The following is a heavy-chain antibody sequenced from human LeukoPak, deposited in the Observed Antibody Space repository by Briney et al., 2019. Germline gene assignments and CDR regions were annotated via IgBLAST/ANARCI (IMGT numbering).Heavy chain of an antibody. V-gene: IGHV1-69*13. J-gene: IGHJ3*02. Sequence: SVKVSCKASGGTFSSYAISWVRQAPGQGLEWMGGIIPIFGTANYAQKFQGRVTITADESTSTAYMGLSSLRSEDTAVYYCARVRVFGNDAFDIWGQGTMVTVSS. CDR3: ARVRVFGNDAFDI. CDR2: IIPIFGTA. D-gene: IGHD3-16*01. CDR1: GGTFSSYA.